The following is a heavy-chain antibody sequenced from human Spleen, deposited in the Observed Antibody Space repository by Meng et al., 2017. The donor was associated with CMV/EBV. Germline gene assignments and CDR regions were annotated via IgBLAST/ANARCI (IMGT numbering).Heavy chain of an antibody. D-gene: IGHD6-13*01. CDR3: ARHREQLVYYFDY. CDR2: IYNSGIT. V-gene: IGHV4-39*01. J-gene: IGHJ4*02. CDR1: ADSLSSGYSY. Sequence: GSLRLSCTVSADSLSSGYSYWGWIRQPPGKGLEWIGSIYNSGITYYNPSLKSRVSMSVDTSRNQFTLKLSSVTAADTAVYYCARHREQLVYYFDYWGQGTLVTVSS.